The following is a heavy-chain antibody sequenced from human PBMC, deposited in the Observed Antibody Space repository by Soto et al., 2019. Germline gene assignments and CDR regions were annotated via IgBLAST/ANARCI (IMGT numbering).Heavy chain of an antibody. V-gene: IGHV4-39*01. Sequence: QLQLQESGPGLVKPSETLSLTCTVSGGSISSSSYYWGWIRQPPGKGLEWIGGIYYSGSTYYNPSRNTPIPISVDTSKNQFSLKLSSVTAADTAVYSGARHALISGWYWFDPWGQGTLVTVSS. J-gene: IGHJ5*02. CDR1: GGSISSSSYY. CDR3: ARHALISGWYWFDP. D-gene: IGHD6-13*01. CDR2: IYYSGST.